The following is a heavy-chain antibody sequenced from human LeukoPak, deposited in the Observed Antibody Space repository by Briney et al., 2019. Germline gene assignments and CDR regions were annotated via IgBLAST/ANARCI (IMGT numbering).Heavy chain of an antibody. CDR1: GFSFGNYA. J-gene: IGHJ4*02. V-gene: IGHV3-23*01. CDR2: ITNIGSTK. CDR3: VKLSSGSGSKFGFDS. D-gene: IGHD6-19*01. Sequence: GGSLRLSCAASGFSFGNYAMSWVRQTPGKSLEWVSIITNIGSTKYYADSVRGRFTISRDNSMNRLYLQMTSLRAEDTAVYYCVKLSSGSGSKFGFDSWGQGTLVTVSS.